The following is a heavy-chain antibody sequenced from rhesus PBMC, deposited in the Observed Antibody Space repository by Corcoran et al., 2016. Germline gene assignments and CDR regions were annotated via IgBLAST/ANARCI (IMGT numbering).Heavy chain of an antibody. CDR2: IGGSSGST. J-gene: IGHJ5-2*01. CDR3: ARGLMTGHSYLDV. V-gene: IGHV4-127*01. D-gene: IGHD1-32*01. CDR1: GYSISSGYG. Sequence: QVQLQESGPGLVKPSETLSLTCAVSGYSISSGYGWGWIRPHPGTGLEWIGYIGGSSGSTNDNPSLKSRVTISKDTSKNQFSLKLSSVTAADTAIYYCARGLMTGHSYLDVWGPGVLVTVSS.